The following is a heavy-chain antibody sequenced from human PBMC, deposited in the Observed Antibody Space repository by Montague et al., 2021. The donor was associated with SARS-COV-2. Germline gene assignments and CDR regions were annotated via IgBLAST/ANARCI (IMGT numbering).Heavy chain of an antibody. CDR2: IYYSGSI. J-gene: IGHJ4*02. Sequence: SETLSLTYTVSGGSISSYYWSWIRQPPGKGLEWIGYIYYSGSINYNPSLKSRVTISVDTSKNQFSLKLSSVTAAGTAVYYCARDLGDYWGQGTLVTVSS. CDR1: GGSISSYY. V-gene: IGHV4-59*13. CDR3: ARDLGDY.